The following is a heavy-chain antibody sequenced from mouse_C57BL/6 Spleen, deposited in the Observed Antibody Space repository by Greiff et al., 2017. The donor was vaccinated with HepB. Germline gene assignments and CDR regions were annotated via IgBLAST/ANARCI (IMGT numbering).Heavy chain of an antibody. CDR2: IRSKSSNYAT. J-gene: IGHJ4*01. Sequence: EVKVVESGGGLVQPKGSLKLSCAASGFTFNTYAMHWVRQAPGKGLEWVARIRSKSSNYATYYADSVKDRFTISRDDSQSMLYLQMNNLKTEDTAMYYCVREGITTVVNAMDYWGQGTSVTVSS. V-gene: IGHV10-3*01. CDR1: GFTFNTYA. D-gene: IGHD1-1*01. CDR3: VREGITTVVNAMDY.